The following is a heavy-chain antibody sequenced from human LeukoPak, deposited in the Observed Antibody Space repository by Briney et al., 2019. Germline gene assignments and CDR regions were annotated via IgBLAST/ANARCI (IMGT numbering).Heavy chain of an antibody. CDR2: VRYDGSKK. CDR3: ARQLTSGWYLDY. CDR1: GFTFSTYG. D-gene: IGHD6-19*01. J-gene: IGHJ4*02. V-gene: IGHV3-30*02. Sequence: GGSLRLSCAASGFTFSTYGMHWVRQAPGKGLEWVAFVRYDGSKKYYTNSVKGRFTISRDNSKNTLYLQMNSLRAEDTAVYYCARQLTSGWYLDYWGQGTLVTVSS.